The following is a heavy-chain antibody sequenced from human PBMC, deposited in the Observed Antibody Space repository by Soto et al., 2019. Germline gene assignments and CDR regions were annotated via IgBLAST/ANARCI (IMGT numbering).Heavy chain of an antibody. CDR2: INYSGSNI. J-gene: IGHJ4*02. Sequence: GGSLRLSCAGSGFTFRNSEMFWVRQAPGKGLEWVSKINYSGSNIYYSKSVKGRFTISRDNAKNSLYLQMNSLTDEDTAIYFCASEALCGADCYFFEYWGPGTLVTVSS. CDR1: GFTFRNSE. D-gene: IGHD2-21*02. CDR3: ASEALCGADCYFFEY. V-gene: IGHV3-48*03.